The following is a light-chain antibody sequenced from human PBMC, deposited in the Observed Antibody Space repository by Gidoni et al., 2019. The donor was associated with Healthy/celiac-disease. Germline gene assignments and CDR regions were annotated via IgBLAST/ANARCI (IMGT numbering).Light chain of an antibody. V-gene: IGLV3-19*01. CDR2: GKN. CDR3: NSRDSSGNHLGV. CDR1: SLRSYY. J-gene: IGLJ2*01. Sequence: SSELTQDPAVSVALGQTVRITCQGASLRSYYASWYQQKPGQAPVLVIYGKNNRPSGIPDRFSGSSSGNTASLTITGAQAEDEADYDCNSRDSSGNHLGVFGGGTKLTVL.